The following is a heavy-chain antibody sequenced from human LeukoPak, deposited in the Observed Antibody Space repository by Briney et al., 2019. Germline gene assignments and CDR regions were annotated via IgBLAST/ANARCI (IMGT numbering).Heavy chain of an antibody. CDR2: INSDGSWT. CDR1: GNYW. D-gene: IGHD2/OR15-2a*01. CDR3: VSFYETY. Sequence: GGSLRLSCAASGNYWMHWVRQAPGQGLVWVSHINSDGSWTSYADSVKGRFTISKDNAKNTVYLQMNSLRAEDTAVYYCVSFYETYWGRGTLVTVSS. J-gene: IGHJ4*02. V-gene: IGHV3-74*01.